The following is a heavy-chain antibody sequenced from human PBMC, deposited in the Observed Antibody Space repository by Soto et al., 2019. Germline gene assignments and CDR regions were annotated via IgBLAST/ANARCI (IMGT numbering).Heavy chain of an antibody. Sequence: PGGSLRLSCAASGFIVSSFGIHWVRQACGKGLEWVGRIRDKGNNYATTYTASMKGRFTISRDDSETTAFLQMNSLITEDMAVYYCARYRPGSGALDYWGQGTLVTVSS. CDR1: GFIVSSFG. D-gene: IGHD3-10*01. CDR2: IRDKGNNYAT. V-gene: IGHV3-73*01. J-gene: IGHJ4*02. CDR3: ARYRPGSGALDY.